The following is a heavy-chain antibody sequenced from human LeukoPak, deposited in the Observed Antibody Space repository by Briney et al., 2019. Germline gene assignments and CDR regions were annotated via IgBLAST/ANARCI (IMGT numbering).Heavy chain of an antibody. CDR3: ARESSSSWYFDY. D-gene: IGHD6-13*01. J-gene: IGHJ4*02. CDR2: IYYSGST. V-gene: IGHV4-59*01. CDR1: GGSISSYY. Sequence: PSETLSLTCTVSGGSISSYYWSWIRQPPGKGLEWIGYIYYSGSTNYNPSLKSRVTISVDTSKNQFSLKLSSVTAADTAVYDCARESSSSWYFDYWGQGTLVTVSS.